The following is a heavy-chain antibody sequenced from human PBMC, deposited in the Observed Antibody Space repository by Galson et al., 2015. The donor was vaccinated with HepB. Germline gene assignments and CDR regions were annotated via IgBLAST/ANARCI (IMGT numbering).Heavy chain of an antibody. J-gene: IGHJ4*02. V-gene: IGHV3-23*01. CDR2: ISGSGGST. Sequence: SLRLSCAASGFTFSSYAMSWVRQAPGKGLEWVSAISGSGGSTYYADSVKGRFTISRDNSKNTLYLQMNSLRAEDTAVYYCAKEAEATKFGGGRNFDYWGQGTLVTVSS. D-gene: IGHD3-16*01. CDR1: GFTFSSYA. CDR3: AKEAEATKFGGGRNFDY.